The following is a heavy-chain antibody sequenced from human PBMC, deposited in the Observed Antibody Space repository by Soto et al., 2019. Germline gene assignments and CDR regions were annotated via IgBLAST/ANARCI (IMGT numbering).Heavy chain of an antibody. Sequence: DVQLLESGGHLVQPGGSLRLSCAASGFTFSSYAMSWVRQAPGTGLEWVSSVSAGGDMTYYSDSVKGRFPIYRDNSNNALFLQMTSLRIEDTALYYCARGDRGGSGSPASYYYSGLEVWGQGTTVTVS. D-gene: IGHD3-10*01. CDR2: VSAGGDMT. CDR3: ARGDRGGSGSPASYYYSGLEV. CDR1: GFTFSSYA. V-gene: IGHV3-23*01. J-gene: IGHJ6*02.